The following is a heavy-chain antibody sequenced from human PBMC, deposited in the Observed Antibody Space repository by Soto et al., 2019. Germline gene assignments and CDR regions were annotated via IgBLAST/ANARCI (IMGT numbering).Heavy chain of an antibody. Sequence: QAQLVESGGGVVQPGRSLRLSCAASGFTFSSYGMHWFRQAPGKGLAWVAVRSYDASNKYVADSVKGRFTISRDNSKNTLYRKMNRLDADDTAVYYCAKDFPEHQLLSSDAFDIWGQGTMVTVSS. V-gene: IGHV3-30*18. CDR3: AKDFPEHQLLSSDAFDI. D-gene: IGHD2-2*01. CDR2: RSYDASNK. J-gene: IGHJ3*02. CDR1: GFTFSSYG.